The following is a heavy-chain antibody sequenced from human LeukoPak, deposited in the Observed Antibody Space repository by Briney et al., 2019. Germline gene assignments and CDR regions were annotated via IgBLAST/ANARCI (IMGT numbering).Heavy chain of an antibody. CDR3: ARVEIAVAGTDY. D-gene: IGHD6-19*01. CDR2: IVVGSGNT. V-gene: IGHV1-58*02. CDR1: GFTFTSSA. J-gene: IGHJ4*02. Sequence: AASVKVSCKASGFTFTSSAMQWVRQARGQRLEWIGWIVVGSGNTNYAQKFQERVTITRDMSTSTAYMELSSLRSEDTAVYYCARVEIAVAGTDYWGQGTLVTVSS.